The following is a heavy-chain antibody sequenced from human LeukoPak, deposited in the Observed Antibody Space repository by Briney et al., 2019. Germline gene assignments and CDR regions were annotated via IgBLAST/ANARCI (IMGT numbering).Heavy chain of an antibody. CDR2: IYRSGST. D-gene: IGHD1-14*01. CDR3: ARGTHGYYMDV. CDR1: NYFISNSFY. V-gene: IGHV4-38-2*02. Sequence: SEPLSLTCIGANYFISNSFYWGWRRQPPGKGLEWIGSIYRSGSTFYNPSLKSRVTIYLHTSKNQFSLKLRSVTAADTAMYFCARGTHGYYMDVWDKGTTVTVSS. J-gene: IGHJ6*03.